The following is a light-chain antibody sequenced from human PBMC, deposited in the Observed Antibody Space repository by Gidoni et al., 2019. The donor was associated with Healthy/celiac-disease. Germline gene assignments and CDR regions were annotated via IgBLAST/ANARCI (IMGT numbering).Light chain of an antibody. J-gene: IGLJ2*01. Sequence: QSALTQPRSVSGSPGQSVTISCTGTSSDVGGYNYVSWYQQHPGKAPKLMIYYVSKRPSGVPARFSGSKSGNTASLTISGLQAEDEADYYCCSYAGSYTYVVFGGGTKLTVL. V-gene: IGLV2-11*01. CDR2: YVS. CDR1: SSDVGGYNY. CDR3: CSYAGSYTYVV.